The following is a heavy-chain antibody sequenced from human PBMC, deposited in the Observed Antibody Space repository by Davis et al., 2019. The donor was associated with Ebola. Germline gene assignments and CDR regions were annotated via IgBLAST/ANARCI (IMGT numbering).Heavy chain of an antibody. CDR3: ARQGGSYSLFDY. Sequence: MPSETLSLTCTVSGGSISSSSYYWGWIRQPPGKGLEWIGSIYYSGSTYYNPSLKSRVTIFVDTSKNQFSLKLSSVTAADTAVYYCARQGGSYSLFDYWGQGTLVTVSS. J-gene: IGHJ4*02. CDR1: GGSISSSSYY. CDR2: IYYSGST. V-gene: IGHV4-39*01. D-gene: IGHD1-26*01.